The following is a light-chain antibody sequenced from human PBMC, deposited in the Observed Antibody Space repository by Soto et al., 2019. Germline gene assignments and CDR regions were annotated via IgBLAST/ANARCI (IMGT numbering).Light chain of an antibody. CDR2: GAS. CDR3: QQYNNWPIT. J-gene: IGKJ5*01. V-gene: IGKV3-15*01. CDR1: QSVNSN. Sequence: EIVMTQSPATPSVSPGERATLSCRASQSVNSNLAWYQQKPGQAPRLLIYGASTTATGIPARFSGSGSGTEFTLTISSLQSEDFAIYYCQQYNNWPITFGQGTRLEIK.